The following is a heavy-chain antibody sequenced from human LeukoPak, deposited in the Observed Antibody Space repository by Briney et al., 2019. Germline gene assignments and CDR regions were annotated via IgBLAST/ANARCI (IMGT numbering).Heavy chain of an antibody. J-gene: IGHJ4*02. V-gene: IGHV1-46*02. D-gene: IGHD1-26*01. CDR3: ARFGGSYYVLDY. Sequence: GASVKVSCKASGYIFNYYYIHWVRQAPGQGLEWMGIINPSGGSTSYAQKFQGRVTMTRDMSTSTVYMELSSLRSGDTAVYYCARFGGSYYVLDYWGQGTLVTVSS. CDR1: GYIFNYYY. CDR2: INPSGGST.